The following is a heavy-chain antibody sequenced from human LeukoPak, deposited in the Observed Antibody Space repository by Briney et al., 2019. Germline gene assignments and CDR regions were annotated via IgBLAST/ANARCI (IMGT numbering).Heavy chain of an antibody. Sequence: SQTLSLTCAVSGVSISSGGFSWSWIRQPPGKGLEWIGYIYYSGSTNYNPSLKSRVTISVDTSKNQFSLKLSSVTAADTAVYYCARELKGELRYNWFDPWGQGTLVTVSS. CDR1: GVSISSGGFS. V-gene: IGHV4-61*08. D-gene: IGHD1-26*01. J-gene: IGHJ5*02. CDR2: IYYSGST. CDR3: ARELKGELRYNWFDP.